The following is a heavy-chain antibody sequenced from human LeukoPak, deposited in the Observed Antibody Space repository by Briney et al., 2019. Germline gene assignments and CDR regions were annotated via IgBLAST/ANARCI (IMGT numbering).Heavy chain of an antibody. D-gene: IGHD3-22*01. V-gene: IGHV3-21*01. CDR3: ARYYYDSSGYRFPFDY. Sequence: GGSLRLSCAASGSTFSSYSMNWVRQAPGKGLEWVSSISSSSSYIYYADSVKGRFTISRDNAKNSLYLQMNSLRAEDTAVYYCARYYYDSSGYRFPFDYWGQGTLVTVSS. CDR2: ISSSSSYI. J-gene: IGHJ4*02. CDR1: GSTFSSYS.